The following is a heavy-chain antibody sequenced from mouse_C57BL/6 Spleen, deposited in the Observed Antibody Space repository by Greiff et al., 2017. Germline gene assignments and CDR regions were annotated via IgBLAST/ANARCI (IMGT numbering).Heavy chain of an antibody. J-gene: IGHJ2*01. D-gene: IGHD2-5*01. Sequence: QVQLQQPGAELVKPGASVKMSCKASGYTFTSYWITWVKQRPGQGLEWIGDIYPGSGSTNYNEKFKSKATLTVDKSSSTAYMQLSSLTSEDSSSYYCARDLYSNYFDYWGQGTTLTVSS. CDR3: ARDLYSNYFDY. CDR1: GYTFTSYW. CDR2: IYPGSGST. V-gene: IGHV1-55*01.